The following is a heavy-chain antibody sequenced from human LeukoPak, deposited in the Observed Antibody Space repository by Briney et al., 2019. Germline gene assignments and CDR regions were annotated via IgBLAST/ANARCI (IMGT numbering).Heavy chain of an antibody. CDR1: GFTFSSYY. V-gene: IGHV3-48*02. CDR2: ISSTSSTI. D-gene: IGHD3-22*01. Sequence: GGSLRLSCATSGFTFSSYYMNWVRQAPGKGLEWVSYISSTSSTIYHADSVKGRFTISRENAKNSLYLQMNSLRDEDTAVYYCVRDSILYYDSSGTYWGQGTLVTVSS. CDR3: VRDSILYYDSSGTY. J-gene: IGHJ4*02.